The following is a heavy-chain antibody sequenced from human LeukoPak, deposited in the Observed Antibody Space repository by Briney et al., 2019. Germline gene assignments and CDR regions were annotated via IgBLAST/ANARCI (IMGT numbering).Heavy chain of an antibody. D-gene: IGHD2-15*01. J-gene: IGHJ4*02. Sequence: GGSLRLSCAASGFTFGSFSMTWVRQAPGKGLEWVSTISSGGTYIYYADSVKGRFTISRDNAKNSLYLQMNSLRAEDTAVYYCARDPGRSGGSCYSDYWGQGTLVTVSS. CDR1: GFTFGSFS. V-gene: IGHV3-21*01. CDR2: ISSGGTYI. CDR3: ARDPGRSGGSCYSDY.